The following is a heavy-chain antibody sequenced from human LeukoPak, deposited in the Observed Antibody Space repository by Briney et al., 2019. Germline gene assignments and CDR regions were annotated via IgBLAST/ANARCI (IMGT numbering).Heavy chain of an antibody. CDR2: LDPEDGET. CDR3: ATNGYSYDYSPYYYMDV. Sequence: AASVKVSCKVSGYTLTELSMHLVRQAPGKGLEWMGGLDPEDGETIYAQKFQGRVTMTEDTSTDTAYMELSSLRSEDTAVYYCATNGYSYDYSPYYYMDVWGKGTTVTVSS. J-gene: IGHJ6*03. D-gene: IGHD5-18*01. CDR1: GYTLTELS. V-gene: IGHV1-24*01.